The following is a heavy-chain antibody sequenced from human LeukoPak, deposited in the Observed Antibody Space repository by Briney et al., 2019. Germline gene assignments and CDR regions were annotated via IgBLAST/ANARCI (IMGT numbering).Heavy chain of an antibody. CDR1: GYSISSDYY. V-gene: IGHV4-38-2*02. CDR2: IYHSGST. CDR3: ARIQVCTDV. D-gene: IGHD3-16*01. Sequence: SETLSLTCTVSGYSISSDYYWGWIRQPPGKGLEWIGSIYHSGSTYYNPSLKSRVTISVDTSKNQFSLKLSSVTAADTAVYYCARIQVCTDVWGKGTTVTVSS. J-gene: IGHJ6*04.